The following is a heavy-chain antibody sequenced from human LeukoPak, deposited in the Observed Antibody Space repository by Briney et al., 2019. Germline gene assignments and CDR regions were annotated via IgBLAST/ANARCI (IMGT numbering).Heavy chain of an antibody. CDR3: ARTRGVPYGDYLNDY. D-gene: IGHD4-17*01. CDR2: VFYSGRT. Sequence: SQTLSLTCTVSGGSISSYYWSWIRQPPGKGLEWIGYVFYSGRTDHNPSLKSRLTISVDTSKNQFSLKLSSVTAADTAVYYCARTRGVPYGDYLNDYWGQGTLVTVSS. V-gene: IGHV4-59*01. CDR1: GGSISSYY. J-gene: IGHJ4*02.